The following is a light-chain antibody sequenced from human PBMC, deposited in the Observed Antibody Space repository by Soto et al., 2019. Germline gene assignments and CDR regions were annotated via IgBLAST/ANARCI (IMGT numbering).Light chain of an antibody. CDR1: QSVSSY. J-gene: IGKJ1*01. Sequence: EIVLTQSPATLSLSPGERATLSCRASQSVSSYLAWYQQKPGQAPRLLIYDASNRATGIPARFGGSGSGTDFTLTISSLEPEDFAVYYCQQRGNWPLTFGQGTKVEIK. V-gene: IGKV3-11*01. CDR2: DAS. CDR3: QQRGNWPLT.